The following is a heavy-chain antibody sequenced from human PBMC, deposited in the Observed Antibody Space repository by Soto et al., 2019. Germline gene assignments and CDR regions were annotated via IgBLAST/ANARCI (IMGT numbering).Heavy chain of an antibody. CDR3: AKEPSNIRAYYYDSSGYHQPHFAY. CDR2: ISGSGGST. V-gene: IGHV3-23*01. J-gene: IGHJ4*02. CDR1: GFTFSSYA. D-gene: IGHD3-22*01. Sequence: GGYLGLSCAASGFTFSSYAMSWVRQAPGKGLEWVSAISGSGGSTYYADSVKGRFTISRDNSKNTLYLQMNSLRAEDTAVYYCAKEPSNIRAYYYDSSGYHQPHFAYWGQGTLVIVSS.